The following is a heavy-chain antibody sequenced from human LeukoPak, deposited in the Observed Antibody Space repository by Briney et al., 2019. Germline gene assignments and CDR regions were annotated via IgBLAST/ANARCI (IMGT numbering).Heavy chain of an antibody. CDR1: GYSFTSYW. CDR3: ARRSTYGSGTNYLFDY. Sequence: GESLKISCKGFGYSFTSYWIAWVRQMPGKGLELMGIIYPGDSDTRYSPSFQGQITISADKSISTAYLQWSSLKASDTAMYYCARRSTYGSGTNYLFDYWGQGTLVTVSS. D-gene: IGHD3-10*01. V-gene: IGHV5-51*01. CDR2: IYPGDSDT. J-gene: IGHJ4*02.